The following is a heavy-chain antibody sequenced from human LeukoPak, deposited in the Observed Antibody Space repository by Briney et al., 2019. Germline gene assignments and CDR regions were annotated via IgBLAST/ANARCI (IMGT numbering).Heavy chain of an antibody. CDR3: ARDRGNDYFDS. V-gene: IGHV3-33*01. Sequence: GGSLRLSCVASGVSLSSHGMHWFRQAPGKGLEWITYIWSDGNSQFYADSMKGRYTVSRDNSKNTVYLQINSLRVEDTAVYYCARDRGNDYFDSWGQGTPVIVSS. CDR1: GVSLSSHG. J-gene: IGHJ4*02. CDR2: IWSDGNSQ.